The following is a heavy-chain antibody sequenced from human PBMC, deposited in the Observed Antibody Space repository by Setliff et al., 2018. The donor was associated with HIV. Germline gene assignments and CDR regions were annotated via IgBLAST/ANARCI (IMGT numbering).Heavy chain of an antibody. D-gene: IGHD2-8*01. J-gene: IGHJ4*02. V-gene: IGHV4-61*08. CDR2: VYYRGST. CDR1: GDSVNNGGFF. Sequence: SETLSLTCSVTGDSVNNGGFFWNWIRLTPGKGLEWIGNVYYRGSTKYNPSLKSRVTLSVDTSKNQFDLKVNSVTAADTAVYYCARGTLNYLDYWGQGALVTVSS. CDR3: ARGTLNYLDY.